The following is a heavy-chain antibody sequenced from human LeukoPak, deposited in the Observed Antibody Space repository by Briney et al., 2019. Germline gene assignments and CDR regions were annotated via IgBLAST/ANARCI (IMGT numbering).Heavy chain of an antibody. CDR3: ARDLKVGQLNWALSEDAFDI. Sequence: PGGSLGLSCAASGFTFSSYSMNWVRQAPGKGLEWVSYISSSSSTIYYADSVKGRFTISRDNAKNSLYLQMNSLRAEDTAVYYCARDLKVGQLNWALSEDAFDIWGQGTMVTVSS. D-gene: IGHD7-27*01. CDR2: ISSSSSTI. J-gene: IGHJ3*02. CDR1: GFTFSSYS. V-gene: IGHV3-48*01.